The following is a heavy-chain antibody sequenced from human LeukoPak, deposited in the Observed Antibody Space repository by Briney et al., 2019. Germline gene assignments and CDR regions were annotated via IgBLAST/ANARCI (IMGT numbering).Heavy chain of an antibody. CDR1: GYTFTSYD. CDR3: AREERGDIVATIEVENHFDY. Sequence: ASVKVSCKASGYTFTSYDINWVRQATGQGLEWMGWMNPNSGNTGYAQKFQGRVTMTRNTSISTAYMELSSLRSEDTAVYYCAREERGDIVATIEVENHFDYWGQGTLVTVSS. J-gene: IGHJ4*02. D-gene: IGHD5-12*01. CDR2: MNPNSGNT. V-gene: IGHV1-8*01.